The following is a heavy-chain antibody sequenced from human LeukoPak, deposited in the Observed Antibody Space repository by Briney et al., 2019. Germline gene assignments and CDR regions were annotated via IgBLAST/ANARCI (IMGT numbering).Heavy chain of an antibody. CDR2: ITSGSSYI. D-gene: IGHD1-1*01. J-gene: IGHJ4*02. Sequence: GGSLRLSCAASGFTFSSYNMNWVRQAPGQGLEWVSSITSGSSYIYYADSVKGRFTISRDNAKSSLYLQMNSLRADDTAVYYCVKDEGGVQLAYWGQGTLVTVSS. CDR1: GFTFSSYN. V-gene: IGHV3-21*04. CDR3: VKDEGGVQLAY.